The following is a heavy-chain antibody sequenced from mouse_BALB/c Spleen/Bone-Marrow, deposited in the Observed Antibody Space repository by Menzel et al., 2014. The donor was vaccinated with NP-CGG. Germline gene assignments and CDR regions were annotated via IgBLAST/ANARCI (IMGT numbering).Heavy chain of an antibody. CDR1: GFNFKDTY. V-gene: IGHV14-3*02. Sequence: EVQLVESGAELVKPGASVKLSCTASGFNFKDTYMHWVKQRPEQGLEWIGRIDPANGNTKYEPKFQGKATITADKSSNTAYLQISSLTSEDTAVYYCARSPGGTDGFAYWGQGTLVTVSA. CDR3: ARSPGGTDGFAY. D-gene: IGHD3-3*01. J-gene: IGHJ3*01. CDR2: IDPANGNT.